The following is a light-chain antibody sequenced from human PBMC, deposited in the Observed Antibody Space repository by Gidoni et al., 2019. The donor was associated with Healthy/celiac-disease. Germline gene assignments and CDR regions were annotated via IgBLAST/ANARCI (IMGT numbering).Light chain of an antibody. Sequence: SYELTQQHSVSVSPGQPASVTGSGDKLGDKYACCYQQKPGQSPVLVIYQDSKPPSGIPERFSGSNSGNTATLTISGTQAMDEADYYCQAWDSHVVFGGGTKLTVL. V-gene: IGLV3-1*01. CDR2: QDS. CDR3: QAWDSHVV. CDR1: KLGDKY. J-gene: IGLJ2*01.